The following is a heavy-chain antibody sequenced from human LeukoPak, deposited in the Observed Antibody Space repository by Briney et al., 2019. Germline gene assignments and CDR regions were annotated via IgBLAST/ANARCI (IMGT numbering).Heavy chain of an antibody. CDR2: IIPIFGTA. CDR1: GGAFSSYA. Sequence: SVKVSCKAPGGAFSSYAISWVRQAPGQGLEWMGGIIPIFGTANYAQKFQGRVTITTDESTRTAYMELSSLRSEDTAVYYCARDNYYGSRRTYYYYYMDVWGKGTTVTVSS. D-gene: IGHD3-10*01. CDR3: ARDNYYGSRRTYYYYYMDV. V-gene: IGHV1-69*05. J-gene: IGHJ6*03.